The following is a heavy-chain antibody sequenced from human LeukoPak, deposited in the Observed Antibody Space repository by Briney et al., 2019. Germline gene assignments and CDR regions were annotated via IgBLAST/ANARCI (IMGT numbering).Heavy chain of an antibody. CDR1: GFTFSDSS. J-gene: IGHJ4*02. V-gene: IGHV3-30*02. Sequence: GGSLRLSCAASGFTFSDSSMQWVRQAPGKGPEWVAFIRADGTNKHYADSVKGRFTISRDNSKNTLYLQMNSLRAEDTAVYYCAKDSGYTSSWYFGDYWGQGTLVTVSS. CDR3: AKDSGYTSSWYFGDY. CDR2: IRADGTNK. D-gene: IGHD6-13*01.